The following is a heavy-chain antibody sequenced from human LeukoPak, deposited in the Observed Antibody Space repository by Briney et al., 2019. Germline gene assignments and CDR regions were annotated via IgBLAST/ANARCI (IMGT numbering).Heavy chain of an antibody. CDR3: ARGEAGTTTDFGY. Sequence: PSETLSLTCTVSGASISSYYWSWIRQPPGKGLEWIGYIYYSGSTNYNPSLKSRVTISLDTSKNQFSLKLSSVTAADTAVYYCARGEAGTTTDFGYWGQGTLVTVSS. V-gene: IGHV4-59*01. CDR1: GASISSYY. D-gene: IGHD1-26*01. J-gene: IGHJ4*02. CDR2: IYYSGST.